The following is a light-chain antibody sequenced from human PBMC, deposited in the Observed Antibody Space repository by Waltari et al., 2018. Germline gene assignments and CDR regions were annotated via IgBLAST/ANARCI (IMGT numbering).Light chain of an antibody. CDR3: ATWDDRLSGPGV. V-gene: IGLV1-47*01. Sequence: QSVLTQPPSASGTPGQRVTITCSGTSSNIRSNYGHWYQHRPGTAPKLLIYRNNQRPSGVPDRFSGSKAGTSASLAVSGLRSEDEADYYFATWDDRLSGPGVFGGGTKLTVL. CDR2: RNN. CDR1: SSNIRSNY. J-gene: IGLJ3*02.